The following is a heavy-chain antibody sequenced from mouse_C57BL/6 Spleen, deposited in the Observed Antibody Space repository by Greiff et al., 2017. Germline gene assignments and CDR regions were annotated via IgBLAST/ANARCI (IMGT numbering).Heavy chain of an antibody. J-gene: IGHJ1*03. CDR3: ARGHYGSSYWYFDV. D-gene: IGHD1-1*01. CDR2: IYPGSGST. Sequence: VQLQQPGAELVKPGASVKMSCKASGYTFTSYWITWVKQRPGQGLEWIGDIYPGSGSTNYNEKFKSKATLTVDTSSSTAYMQLSSLTSEDSAVYYCARGHYGSSYWYFDVWGTGTTVTVSS. CDR1: GYTFTSYW. V-gene: IGHV1-55*01.